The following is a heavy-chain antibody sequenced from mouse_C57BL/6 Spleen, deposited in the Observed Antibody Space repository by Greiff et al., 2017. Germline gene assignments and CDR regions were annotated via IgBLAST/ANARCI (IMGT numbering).Heavy chain of an antibody. D-gene: IGHD1-1*01. Sequence: EVKLVESGPGLVKPSQSLSLTCSVTGYSITSGYYWNWIRQFPGNKLEWMGYISYDGSNNYNPSLKNRISITRDTSKNQFFLKLNSVTTEDTATYYCARVITTVVANFDYWGQGTTLTVSS. V-gene: IGHV3-6*01. CDR2: ISYDGSN. J-gene: IGHJ2*01. CDR1: GYSITSGYY. CDR3: ARVITTVVANFDY.